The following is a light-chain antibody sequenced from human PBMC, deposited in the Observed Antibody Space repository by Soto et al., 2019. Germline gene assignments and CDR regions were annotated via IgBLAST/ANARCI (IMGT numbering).Light chain of an antibody. CDR2: AAP. Sequence: AIRMTQSPSSLSASTGDRVTITCRASQGISSYLAWYQQKPGKAPKLLIYAAPTLQSGVPSRFSGSGSGTDFTLTISCLQSEDFATYYSQQYYSYLSLTFGGGTKVEIK. V-gene: IGKV1-8*01. CDR3: QQYYSYLSLT. CDR1: QGISSY. J-gene: IGKJ4*01.